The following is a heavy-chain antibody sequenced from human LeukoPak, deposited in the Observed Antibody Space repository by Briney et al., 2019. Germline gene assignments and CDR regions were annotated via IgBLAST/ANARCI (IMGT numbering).Heavy chain of an antibody. CDR1: GFTFSSYE. CDR3: ARDPGSGRD. V-gene: IGHV3-21*01. Sequence: PGGSQRLSCAASGFTFSSYEMNWVRQAPGKGLEWVSSISSSSSYIYYADSVKGRFTISRDNAKNSLYLQMNSLRAEDTAVYYCARDPGSGRDWGKGTTVTVSS. D-gene: IGHD3-10*01. J-gene: IGHJ6*04. CDR2: ISSSSSYI.